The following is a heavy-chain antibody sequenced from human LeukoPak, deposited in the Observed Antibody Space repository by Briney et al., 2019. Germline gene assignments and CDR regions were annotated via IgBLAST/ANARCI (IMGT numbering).Heavy chain of an antibody. V-gene: IGHV3-7*01. CDR1: GFTFRRYW. D-gene: IGHD5-12*01. CDR3: ARAGRSGYDEYYFDY. Sequence: AGGSLRLSCTASGFTFRRYWMSWVRQAPGKGLEWVANINEDGNKKYYVDSVKGRFTVSRDNTKNSLYLQMNSLRAEDTAVYYCARAGRSGYDEYYFDYWGQGTLVIVSS. J-gene: IGHJ4*02. CDR2: INEDGNKK.